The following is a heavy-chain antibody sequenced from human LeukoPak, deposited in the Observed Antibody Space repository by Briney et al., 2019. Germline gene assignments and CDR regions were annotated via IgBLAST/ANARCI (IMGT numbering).Heavy chain of an antibody. D-gene: IGHD3-16*02. CDR1: GFTFSSYG. J-gene: IGHJ4*02. CDR3: TRGVWGSYRYTDLDY. CDR2: IWYDGSNK. V-gene: IGHV3-33*01. Sequence: GGSLRLSCAASGFTFSSYGMHWVRQAPGKGLEWVAVIWYDGSNKYYADSVKGRFTISRDNSKNTLYLQMNSLRAEDTAVYYCTRGVWGSYRYTDLDYWGQGTLVTVSS.